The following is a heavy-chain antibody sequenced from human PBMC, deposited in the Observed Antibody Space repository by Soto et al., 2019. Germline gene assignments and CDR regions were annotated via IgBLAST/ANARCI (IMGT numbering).Heavy chain of an antibody. V-gene: IGHV3-33*01. CDR2: IWYDGSNK. D-gene: IGHD3-3*01. J-gene: IGHJ6*02. Sequence: VAVIWYDGSNKYYADSVKGRFTISRDNSKNTLYLQMNSLRAEDTAVYYCARTEVLRFFNYYYGMDVWGQGTTVTVSS. CDR3: ARTEVLRFFNYYYGMDV.